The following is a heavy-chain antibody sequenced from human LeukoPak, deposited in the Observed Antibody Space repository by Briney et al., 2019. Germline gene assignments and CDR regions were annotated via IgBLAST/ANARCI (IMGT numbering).Heavy chain of an antibody. CDR1: GYSISSGYY. CDR2: IYHSGST. V-gene: IGHV4-38-2*01. CDR3: ARTGWETYYFDS. D-gene: IGHD1-26*01. Sequence: PSETLSLTCAVSGYSISSGYYWGWIRQPPGKGLEWIGSIYHSGSTYYNPSLKSRVTISVDTSKNQFSLRLSSVTAADTAVYYCARTGWETYYFDSWGQGTLVTVSS. J-gene: IGHJ4*02.